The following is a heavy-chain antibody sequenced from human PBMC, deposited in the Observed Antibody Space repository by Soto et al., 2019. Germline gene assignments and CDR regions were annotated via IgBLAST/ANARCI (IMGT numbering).Heavy chain of an antibody. V-gene: IGHV5-10-1*01. Sequence: EYLKISCKGSVYSFTSYCISWVRQMPGKGLEWMGRIDPSDSYTNYSPSFQGHVTISADKYISTAYRQWSSLKASDTAMYYCASLDPNQSSDWGQGTLVNVSS. J-gene: IGHJ4*02. CDR1: VYSFTSYC. CDR2: IDPSDSYT. CDR3: ASLDPNQSSD. D-gene: IGHD1-1*01.